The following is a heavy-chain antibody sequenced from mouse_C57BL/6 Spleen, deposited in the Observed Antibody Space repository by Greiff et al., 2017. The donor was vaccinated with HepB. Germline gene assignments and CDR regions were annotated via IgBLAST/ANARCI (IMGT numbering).Heavy chain of an antibody. CDR3: ASTVVATDY. CDR2: INPSTGGT. V-gene: IGHV1-42*01. Sequence: DVQLQESGPELVKPGASVKISCKASGYSFTGYYMNWVKQSPEKSLEWIGEINPSTGGTTYNQKFKAKATLTVDKSSSTAYMQLKSLTSEDSAVYYCASTVVATDYWGQGTTLTVSS. D-gene: IGHD1-1*01. J-gene: IGHJ2*01. CDR1: GYSFTGYY.